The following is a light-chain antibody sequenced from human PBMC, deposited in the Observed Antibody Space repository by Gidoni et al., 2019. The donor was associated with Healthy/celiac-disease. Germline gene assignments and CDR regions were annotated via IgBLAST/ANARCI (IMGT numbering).Light chain of an antibody. CDR1: QSLLHSNVYNY. V-gene: IGKV2-28*01. CDR3: MQALQTPRA. Sequence: DIGMTHSPLSLPVTPGAPASISCRSSQSLLHSNVYNYLDWYLQKPGQSPQLLIYLGSNRASGVPERFSGSGSGTDFTLKISRVEAEDVGVYYCMQALQTPRAFGQGTRLEIK. J-gene: IGKJ5*01. CDR2: LGS.